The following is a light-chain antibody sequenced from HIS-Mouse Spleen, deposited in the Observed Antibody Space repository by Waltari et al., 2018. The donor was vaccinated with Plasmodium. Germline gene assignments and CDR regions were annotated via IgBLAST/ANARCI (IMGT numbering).Light chain of an antibody. CDR1: ALPKNY. V-gene: IGLV3-10*01. CDR2: EDS. CDR3: YSTDSSGNHRV. Sequence: SYELTQPPSVSVSPGQTARFTCSGAALPKNYAYWYQQKSGQAPVLVIYEDSKRPSGIPERFSGSSSGTMATLTISGAQVEDEADYYCYSTDSSGNHRVFGGGTKLTVL. J-gene: IGLJ3*02.